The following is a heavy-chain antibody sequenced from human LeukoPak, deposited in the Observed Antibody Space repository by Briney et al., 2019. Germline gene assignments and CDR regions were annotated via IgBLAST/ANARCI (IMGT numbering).Heavy chain of an antibody. V-gene: IGHV1-8*03. CDR1: GYTFTGYY. CDR3: ARRDYDILTGSSYAFDI. D-gene: IGHD3-9*01. J-gene: IGHJ3*02. Sequence: ASVKVSCKASGYTFTGYYMHWVRQAPGQGLEWMGWMNPNSGNTGYAQKFQGRVTITRNTSISTAYMELSSLRSEDTAVYYCARRDYDILTGSSYAFDIWGQGTMVTVSS. CDR2: MNPNSGNT.